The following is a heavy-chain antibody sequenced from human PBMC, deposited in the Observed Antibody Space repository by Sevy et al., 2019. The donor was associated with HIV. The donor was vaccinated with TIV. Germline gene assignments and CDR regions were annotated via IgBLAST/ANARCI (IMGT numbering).Heavy chain of an antibody. CDR3: TSMTTVEGVFDF. D-gene: IGHD4-17*01. J-gene: IGHJ4*02. CDR1: GCIFSNSW. V-gene: IGHV3-15*01. CDR2: IKSKADGGPS. Sequence: GGSLRLSCAVSGCIFSNSWMSWVGQAPGKGLEWIGRIKSKADGGPSDYAAPVKGRFTISSDDSRNTLYLQMNSLKTEDTAVYYCTSMTTVEGVFDFWGQGTLVTVSS.